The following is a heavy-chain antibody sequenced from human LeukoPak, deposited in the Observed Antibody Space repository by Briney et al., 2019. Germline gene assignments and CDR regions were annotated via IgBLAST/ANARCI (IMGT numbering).Heavy chain of an antibody. CDR3: AIRPTRVDGSDY. CDR2: IYPGDSDT. Sequence: GESLKISCKGSGYSFTSYWIGWVRQMPGKGLEWTGIIYPGDSDTRYSPSFQGQVTISADKSISTAYLQWSSLKAADNTMDYCAIRPTRVDGSDYWGQGTLVTVSS. CDR1: GYSFTSYW. D-gene: IGHD2-15*01. J-gene: IGHJ4*02. V-gene: IGHV5-51*01.